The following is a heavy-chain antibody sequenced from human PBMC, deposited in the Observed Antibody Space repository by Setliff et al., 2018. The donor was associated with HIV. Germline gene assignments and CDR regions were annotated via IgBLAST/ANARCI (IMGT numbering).Heavy chain of an antibody. J-gene: IGHJ3*02. Sequence: SVKVSCKASGGTFSSYAISWVRQAPGQGLEWMGGIIPIFGTANYAQKFQGRVTITTDESTSTVYMELSSLRSEDTAVYYCARVVITFGDIIVTPGAFDIWGPGTKVTVSS. CDR2: IIPIFGTA. D-gene: IGHD3-16*02. CDR3: ARVVITFGDIIVTPGAFDI. CDR1: GGTFSSYA. V-gene: IGHV1-69*05.